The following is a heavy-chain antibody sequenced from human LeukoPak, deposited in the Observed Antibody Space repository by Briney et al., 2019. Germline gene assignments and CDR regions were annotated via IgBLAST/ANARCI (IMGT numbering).Heavy chain of an antibody. D-gene: IGHD3-10*01. CDR3: ARDWVAGVPFDAFDI. CDR2: IKEDGSEK. J-gene: IGHJ3*02. Sequence: GGSLRLSCAPSGFPLSSYWMSWVRQAPGKGLEWVANIKEDGSEKYYVDSVKGRFTISRDNAKNSLYLHMNSLTAEDTAMYYCARDWVAGVPFDAFDIWGQGTMVSVSS. V-gene: IGHV3-7*03. CDR1: GFPLSSYW.